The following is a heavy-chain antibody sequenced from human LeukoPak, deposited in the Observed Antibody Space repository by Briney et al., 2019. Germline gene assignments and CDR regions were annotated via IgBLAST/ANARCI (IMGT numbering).Heavy chain of an antibody. CDR1: GFTFSSYA. CDR3: ARGPTVAGYDY. Sequence: GGSLRLSCAASGFTFSSYAMHWVRQAPGKGLEWVSVIYSGGSTYYADSVKGRFTISRDNSKNTLYLQMNSLRAEDTAVYYCARGPTVAGYDYWGLGTLVTVSS. V-gene: IGHV3-53*01. J-gene: IGHJ4*02. CDR2: IYSGGST. D-gene: IGHD6-19*01.